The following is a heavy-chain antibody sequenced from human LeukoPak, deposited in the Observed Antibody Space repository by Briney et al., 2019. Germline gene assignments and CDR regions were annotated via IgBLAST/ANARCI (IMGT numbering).Heavy chain of an antibody. CDR1: GFTFSSYW. J-gene: IGHJ4*02. V-gene: IGHV3-7*01. CDR2: IKQDGSQK. D-gene: IGHD7-27*01. Sequence: GGSLRLSCAASGFTFSSYWMSWVRQAPGKGLEWVASIKQDGSQKYYVDSVKGRFTISRDNAKNSLYLQMNSLRAEDTAVYYCARIVPNWGLYYFDYWGQGTLVTVSS. CDR3: ARIVPNWGLYYFDY.